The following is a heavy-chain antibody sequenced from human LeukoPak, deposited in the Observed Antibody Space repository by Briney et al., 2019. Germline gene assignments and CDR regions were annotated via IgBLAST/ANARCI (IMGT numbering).Heavy chain of an antibody. D-gene: IGHD5-18*01. Sequence: ASVKVSCKASGYTFTDYYIHWVRQAPGQGLKWMGWLDPNSGDTNYAREFQGRVTLTRDTSIKVVYMELSRLRSDDTAVYYCSREDQGYSLNWFDPWGQGTLVTVSS. CDR1: GYTFTDYY. V-gene: IGHV1-2*02. J-gene: IGHJ5*02. CDR2: LDPNSGDT. CDR3: SREDQGYSLNWFDP.